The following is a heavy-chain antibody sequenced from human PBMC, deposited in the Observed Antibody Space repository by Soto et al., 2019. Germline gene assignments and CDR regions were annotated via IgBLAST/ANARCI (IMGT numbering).Heavy chain of an antibody. CDR3: ARAGVEFTRVVYYYYGLDV. V-gene: IGHV3-33*01. J-gene: IGHJ6*02. CDR2: IWHDGSKK. D-gene: IGHD2-2*01. CDR1: GFTFRSYV. Sequence: QGQLVESGGGVVQPGRSLRLSCVASGFTFRSYVMHWVRQAPGKGLEWVAVIWHDGSKKYYADSVKGRVTISRDNSKNTLLLQMNSLRVEDTAVYYCARAGVEFTRVVYYYYGLDVWGQGTTVTVSS.